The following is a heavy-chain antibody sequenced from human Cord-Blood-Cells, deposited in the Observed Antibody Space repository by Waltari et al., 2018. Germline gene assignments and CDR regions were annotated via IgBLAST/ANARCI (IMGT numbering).Heavy chain of an antibody. V-gene: IGHV4-34*01. CDR1: GGSFSGYY. CDR2: INNSGNT. Sequence: QVQLQQWGAGLLKPSETLSLTCAVYGGSFSGYYWSWIRQPPGKGLEWIGEINNSGNTTSNPSLKSRVNISGDTSNNQYSRKLSSVTAADTSVYYCARVPIWYLAAAGDYWGQGTLVTVSS. J-gene: IGHJ4*02. D-gene: IGHD6-13*01. CDR3: ARVPIWYLAAAGDY.